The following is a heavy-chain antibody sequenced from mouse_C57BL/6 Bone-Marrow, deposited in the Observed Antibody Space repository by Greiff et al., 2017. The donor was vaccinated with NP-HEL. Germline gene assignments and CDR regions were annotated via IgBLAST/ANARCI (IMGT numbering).Heavy chain of an antibody. CDR2: INPSNGGT. CDR1: GYTFTSYW. D-gene: IGHD2-3*01. V-gene: IGHV1-53*01. J-gene: IGHJ4*01. Sequence: QVQLQQPGTELVKPGASVKLSCKASGYTFTSYWMHWVKQRPGQGLEWIGNINPSNGGTNYNEKFKSKATLTVDKSYSTAYMQLSSLTSEDSAVYYCARWGLLHYYAMDYWGQGTSVTVSS. CDR3: ARWGLLHYYAMDY.